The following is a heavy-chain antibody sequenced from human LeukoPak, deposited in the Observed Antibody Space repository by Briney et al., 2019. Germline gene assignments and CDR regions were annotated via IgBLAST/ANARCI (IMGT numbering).Heavy chain of an antibody. V-gene: IGHV1-2*04. CDR2: INPNSGGT. CDR1: GYTFTGYY. J-gene: IGHJ5*02. D-gene: IGHD3-10*01. Sequence: ASVNVSCKASGYTFTGYYMHWVRQAPRQGLEWMGWINPNSGGTNYAQKFQGWVTMTRDTSISTAYMELSRLRSDDTAVYYCARGSAILWFGELSRGGYWFDPWGQGTLVTVSS. CDR3: ARGSAILWFGELSRGGYWFDP.